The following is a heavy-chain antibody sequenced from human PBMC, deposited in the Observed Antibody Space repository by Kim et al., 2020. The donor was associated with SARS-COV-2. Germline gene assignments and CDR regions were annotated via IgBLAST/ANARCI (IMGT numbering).Heavy chain of an antibody. Sequence: GGSLRLSCAASGFTFDDYAMHWVRQAPGKGLEWVSGISWNSGSIGYADSVKGRFTISRDNAKNSLYLQMNSLRAEDTALYYCAKDIRRYYYDSTGGGAFDIWGQGTMVTVSS. CDR2: ISWNSGSI. D-gene: IGHD3-22*01. CDR3: AKDIRRYYYDSTGGGAFDI. CDR1: GFTFDDYA. V-gene: IGHV3-9*01. J-gene: IGHJ3*02.